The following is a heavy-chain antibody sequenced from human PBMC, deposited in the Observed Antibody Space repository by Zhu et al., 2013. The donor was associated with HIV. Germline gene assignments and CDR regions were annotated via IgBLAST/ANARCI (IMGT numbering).Heavy chain of an antibody. CDR3: AKGLNYDFWSGHYGMDV. Sequence: EVQLLESGGGLVQPGGSLRLSCAASGFTFSSYAMSWVRQAPGKGLEWVSAISGSGGSTYYADSVKGRFTISRDNSKNTLYLQMNSLRAEDTAVYSCAKGLNYDFWSGHYGMDVWGQGTTVTVSS. CDR1: GFTFSSYA. CDR2: ISGSGGST. J-gene: IGHJ6*02. D-gene: IGHD3-3*01. V-gene: IGHV3-23*01.